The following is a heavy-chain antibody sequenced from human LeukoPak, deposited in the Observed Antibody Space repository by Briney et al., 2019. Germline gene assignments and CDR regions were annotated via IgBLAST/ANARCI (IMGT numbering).Heavy chain of an antibody. CDR1: GFTFSSYW. J-gene: IGHJ3*02. V-gene: IGHV3-20*04. D-gene: IGHD3-22*01. CDR3: ARVSYYYDSSGYYLDAFDI. CDR2: INWNGGST. Sequence: PGGSLRLSCAASGFTFSSYWMHWVRQAPGKGLEWVSGINWNGGSTVYADSVKGRFTISRDNAKNSLYLQMNSLRAEDTALYYCARVSYYYDSSGYYLDAFDIWGQGTMVTVS.